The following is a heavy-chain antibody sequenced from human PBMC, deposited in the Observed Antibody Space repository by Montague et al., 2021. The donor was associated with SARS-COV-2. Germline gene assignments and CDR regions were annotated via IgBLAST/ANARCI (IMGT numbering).Heavy chain of an antibody. D-gene: IGHD2-21*01. J-gene: IGHJ4*02. CDR3: ARVVGFDFDY. Sequence: TLSLTCTVSGGSISSGSYYWSWIRQPAGKGLEWIGLIYTSGSTNYNPSLKSRVTISVDTSKNQFSLKLSSVTAADTAVYYCARVVGFDFDYWGQGTLVTVSS. V-gene: IGHV4-61*02. CDR1: GGSISSGSYY. CDR2: IYTSGST.